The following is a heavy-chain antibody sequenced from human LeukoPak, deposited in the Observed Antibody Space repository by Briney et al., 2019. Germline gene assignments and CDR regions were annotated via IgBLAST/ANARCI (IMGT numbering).Heavy chain of an antibody. Sequence: PGGSLRLSCTASGFTFGDHTMTWVRQAPGKGLEWVGFIRSKAHGGTTEYAASVKGRFTISRDDSKSIAYLQMNSLKTEDTAVYYCTRDSSGPVDLWGQGTLVTVSS. D-gene: IGHD5-12*01. J-gene: IGHJ5*02. CDR3: TRDSSGPVDL. CDR1: GFTFGDHT. CDR2: IRSKAHGGTT. V-gene: IGHV3-49*04.